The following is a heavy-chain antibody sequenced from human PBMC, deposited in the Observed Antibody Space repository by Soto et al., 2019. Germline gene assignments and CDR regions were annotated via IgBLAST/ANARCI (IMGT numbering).Heavy chain of an antibody. CDR2: MNPNSGNT. CDR3: ARGYCTSTSCSFDP. CDR1: GYTFTNYD. D-gene: IGHD2-2*01. J-gene: IGHJ5*02. V-gene: IGHV1-8*01. Sequence: GASVKFSCKASGYTFTNYDINWVRQATGQVLECMVWMNPNSGNTRHXXKFQGRVXXTSNTSISTAXFELSXLRSEDTGVXYCARGYCTSTSCSFDPRCQGALVTVSS.